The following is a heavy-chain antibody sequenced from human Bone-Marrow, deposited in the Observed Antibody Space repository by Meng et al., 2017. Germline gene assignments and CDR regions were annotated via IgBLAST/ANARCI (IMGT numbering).Heavy chain of an antibody. D-gene: IGHD4-17*01. V-gene: IGHV3-7*01. CDR3: ARDPNHGDPGVRDF. CDR1: GVSFSDSD. J-gene: IGHJ4*02. CDR2: INLDGSDK. Sequence: GESLKISCAVSGVSFSDSDVHWVRQAPGKGLEWVANINLDGSDKAYADSVKGRFTISRDNSQNSLYLQINSLRAEDTAVYYCARDPNHGDPGVRDFWGQGTLVTVSS.